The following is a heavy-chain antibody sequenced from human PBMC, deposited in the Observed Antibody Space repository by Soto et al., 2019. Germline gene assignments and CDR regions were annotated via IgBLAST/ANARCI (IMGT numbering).Heavy chain of an antibody. J-gene: IGHJ4*02. Sequence: GGSLRLSCAASGFTFSSYGMHWVRQAPGKGLEWVAVIWYDGSNKYYADSVKGRFTISRDNSKNTLYLQMNSLRAEDTAVYYCARDGEMATTTRPFDYWGQGTLVTVSS. CDR3: ARDGEMATTTRPFDY. CDR2: IWYDGSNK. V-gene: IGHV3-33*01. D-gene: IGHD5-12*01. CDR1: GFTFSSYG.